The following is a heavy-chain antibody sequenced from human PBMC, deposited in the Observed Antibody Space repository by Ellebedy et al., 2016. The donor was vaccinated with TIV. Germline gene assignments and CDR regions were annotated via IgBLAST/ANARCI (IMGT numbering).Heavy chain of an antibody. J-gene: IGHJ2*01. Sequence: GESLKISCAAAGFTFGSYDMNWVRQAPGKGPEWVSGIYTDDSTYYADSVKGRFTISRDNSKNTLYLQMNSLRTEDTAVYYCARATFYDVDLSGWYFDLWGRGSLVTVSS. V-gene: IGHV3-66*01. D-gene: IGHD3-10*02. CDR1: GFTFGSYD. CDR3: ARATFYDVDLSGWYFDL. CDR2: IYTDDST.